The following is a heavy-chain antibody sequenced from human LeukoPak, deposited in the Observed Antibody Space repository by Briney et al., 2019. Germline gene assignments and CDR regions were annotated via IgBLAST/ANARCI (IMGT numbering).Heavy chain of an antibody. J-gene: IGHJ4*02. CDR2: IYHSGST. CDR3: ASTMMTFGGVIAAAAYYSDY. D-gene: IGHD3-16*02. CDR1: NFSISSGDY. Sequence: SETLSLTCDVSNFSISSGDYWGWIRQPPGKGLEWVGSIYHSGSTYYKPSLESRVTISVDTAKNQFSLKLRSVTAADTAVYYCASTMMTFGGVIAAAAYYSDYWGQGVLVTVSS. V-gene: IGHV4-38-2*01.